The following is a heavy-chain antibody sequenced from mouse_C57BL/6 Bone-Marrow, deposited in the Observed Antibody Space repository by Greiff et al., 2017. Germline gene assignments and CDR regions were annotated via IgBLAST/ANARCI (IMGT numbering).Heavy chain of an antibody. J-gene: IGHJ4*01. CDR3: ARGNYDYDAGYYYAMDY. Sequence: VKLVESGAELARPGASVKLSCTASGYTFTSYGISWVKQRTGQGLEWIGEIYPRSGNTYYNEKFKGKATLTADKSSSTAYMELRSLTSEDSAVYFCARGNYDYDAGYYYAMDYWGQGTSVTVSS. D-gene: IGHD2-4*01. CDR2: IYPRSGNT. CDR1: GYTFTSYG. V-gene: IGHV1-81*01.